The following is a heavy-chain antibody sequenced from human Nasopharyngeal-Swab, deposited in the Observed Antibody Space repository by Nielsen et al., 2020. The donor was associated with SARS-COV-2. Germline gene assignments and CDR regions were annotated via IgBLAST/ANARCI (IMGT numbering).Heavy chain of an antibody. CDR1: GYTFTGYY. V-gene: IGHV1-2*02. Sequence: ALVKVSCKASGYTFTGYYMHWVRQAPGQGLEWMGWINPNSGGTNYAQKFQGRVTMTRDTSISTAYMELSRLRSDDTAVYYCARGPGGYCTNGVCPNYYYMDVWGKGTTVTVSS. CDR2: INPNSGGT. CDR3: ARGPGGYCTNGVCPNYYYMDV. D-gene: IGHD2-8*01. J-gene: IGHJ6*03.